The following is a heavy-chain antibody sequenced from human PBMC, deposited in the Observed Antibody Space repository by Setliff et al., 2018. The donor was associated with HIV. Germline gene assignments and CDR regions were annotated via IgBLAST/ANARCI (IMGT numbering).Heavy chain of an antibody. CDR1: GDSISSYS. V-gene: IGHV4-4*08. J-gene: IGHJ6*03. D-gene: IGHD3-22*01. CDR3: ARETYYYDNPQYYYYYMDV. CDR2: IFSSGST. Sequence: SETLSLTCTVSGDSISSYSWNWIRQSPGGGLEWIGFIFSSGSTKYNPSLQSRVTTSVDTPKNQFSLKLRSVTAADTAVYYCARETYYYDNPQYYYYYMDVWGKGTTVTVSS.